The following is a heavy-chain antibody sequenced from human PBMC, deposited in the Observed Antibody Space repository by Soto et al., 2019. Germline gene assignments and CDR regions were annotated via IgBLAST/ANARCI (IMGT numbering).Heavy chain of an antibody. D-gene: IGHD6-13*01. CDR1: GYTVTSYD. CDR3: ARGAGGTGYYYYYGMDA. V-gene: IGHV1-8*01. Sequence: AGVKVSCKASGYTVTSYDINWVRRATVQGGERMGWMNPNSGNTGDAQKFQGRVNMTRNTSISTAYIELSSLRSEDTSVYYCARGAGGTGYYYYYGMDAWGQGTTVTVSS. CDR2: MNPNSGNT. J-gene: IGHJ6*02.